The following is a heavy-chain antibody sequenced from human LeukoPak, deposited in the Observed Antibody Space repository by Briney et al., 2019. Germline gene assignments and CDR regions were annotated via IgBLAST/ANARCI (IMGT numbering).Heavy chain of an antibody. CDR1: GFTFSSYS. CDR3: ARRGLGMVRGASLAMDV. Sequence: PGGSLRLSCAASGFTFSSYSMNWVRQAPGKGLEWVSYISSSSSTIYYADSVKGRFTISRDNAKNSLYLQMNSLRAEDTAVYYCARRGLGMVRGASLAMDVWGQGTTVTVSS. J-gene: IGHJ6*02. V-gene: IGHV3-48*04. CDR2: ISSSSSTI. D-gene: IGHD3-10*01.